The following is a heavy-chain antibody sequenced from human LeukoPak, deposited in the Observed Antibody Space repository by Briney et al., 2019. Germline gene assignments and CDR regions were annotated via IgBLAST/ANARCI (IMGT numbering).Heavy chain of an antibody. J-gene: IGHJ4*02. CDR1: GGSISNYY. CDR3: ARGEDYGDYSY. V-gene: IGHV4-59*01. Sequence: SETLSLTCTVSGGSISNYYWSWLRQPPGKGLEWIGCIYYSGSTNYNPSLKSRVTISVDTSKNQFSLKLSSVTAADTAVYYCARGEDYGDYSYWGQGTLVTVSS. CDR2: IYYSGST. D-gene: IGHD4-17*01.